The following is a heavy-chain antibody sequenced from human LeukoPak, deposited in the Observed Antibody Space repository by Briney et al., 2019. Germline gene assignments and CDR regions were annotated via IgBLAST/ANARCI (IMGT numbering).Heavy chain of an antibody. V-gene: IGHV3-74*01. D-gene: IGHD5-12*01. CDR1: GFTFSSYW. Sequence: GGSLRLSCAASGFTFSSYWMHWVRHAPGKWLVWVSRINSDGSSTSYADSVKGRFTISRDNAKNTLYLQMNSLRAEDTAVYYCARAGYSGYERDYYGMDVWGKGTTVTVSS. J-gene: IGHJ6*04. CDR3: ARAGYSGYERDYYGMDV. CDR2: INSDGSST.